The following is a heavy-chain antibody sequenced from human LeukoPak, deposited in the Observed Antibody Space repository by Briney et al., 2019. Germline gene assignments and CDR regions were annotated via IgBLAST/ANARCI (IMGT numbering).Heavy chain of an antibody. Sequence: SGGSLRLSCAASGFTFSDFAMSWVRQAPGKGLEWVSGMSASGSHTHSADFVKGRFTISRDNFKNTLYLQMNGLRAEDTAVYYCAKDHDFWSGWGQGTLVTVSS. CDR1: GFTFSDFA. CDR2: MSASGSHT. D-gene: IGHD3-3*01. J-gene: IGHJ4*02. CDR3: AKDHDFWSG. V-gene: IGHV3-23*01.